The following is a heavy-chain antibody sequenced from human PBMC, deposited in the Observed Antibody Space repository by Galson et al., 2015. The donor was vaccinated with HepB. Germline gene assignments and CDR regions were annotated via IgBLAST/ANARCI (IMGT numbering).Heavy chain of an antibody. D-gene: IGHD4-17*01. J-gene: IGHJ4*02. CDR1: GYSISSGYY. CDR3: ARDRYGAVDFDY. V-gene: IGHV4-38-2*02. Sequence: LSLTCAVSGYSISSGYYWGWVRQPPGKGLEWIGSLSHSGSTFYNPSLKSRFTISLDTSKNQFSLKLTSVTAADTAVYYCARDRYGAVDFDYWGQGTLVTVSS. CDR2: LSHSGST.